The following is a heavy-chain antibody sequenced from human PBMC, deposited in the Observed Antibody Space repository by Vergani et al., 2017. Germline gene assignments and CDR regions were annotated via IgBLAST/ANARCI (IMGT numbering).Heavy chain of an antibody. Sequence: QVQLQESGPGLVKPSETLSLTCTVSGGSISSYYWSWIRQPPGKGLEWIGSIYHSGSTYYNPSLKSRVTISVDTSKNQFSLKLSSVTAADTAVYYCASDRVTTLIRYWGQGTLVTVSS. D-gene: IGHD4-17*01. CDR3: ASDRVTTLIRY. J-gene: IGHJ4*02. V-gene: IGHV4-38-2*02. CDR2: IYHSGST. CDR1: GGSISSYY.